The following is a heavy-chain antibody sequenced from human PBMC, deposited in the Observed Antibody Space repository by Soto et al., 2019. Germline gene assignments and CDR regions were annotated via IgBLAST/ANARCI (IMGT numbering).Heavy chain of an antibody. J-gene: IGHJ6*02. V-gene: IGHV4-39*01. CDR2: MLYSGLT. CDR1: GYSVSSSDFY. D-gene: IGHD2-15*01. Sequence: SETLSLTCSVSGYSVSSSDFYWAWIRQPPGKGLEWIGSMLYSGLTYYNPSLKSRVTLSVDTSKYQFSVRLNSVTASDTAVYYCAPLTVSLSGPYGIHVWGLGTTVTVSS. CDR3: APLTVSLSGPYGIHV.